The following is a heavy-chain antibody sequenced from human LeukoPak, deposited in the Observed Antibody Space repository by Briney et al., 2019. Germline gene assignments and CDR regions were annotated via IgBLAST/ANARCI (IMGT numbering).Heavy chain of an antibody. V-gene: IGHV3-30*04. CDR2: ISYDGSNK. J-gene: IGHJ4*02. CDR3: ARDPVDTAMGVFDY. Sequence: GGSLRLSCAASGFTFSSYAMHWVRQAPGKGLEWVAVISYDGSNKYYADSVKGRFTIPRDNSKNTLYLQMNSLRAEDTAVYYCARDPVDTAMGVFDYWGQGTLVTVSS. CDR1: GFTFSSYA. D-gene: IGHD5-18*01.